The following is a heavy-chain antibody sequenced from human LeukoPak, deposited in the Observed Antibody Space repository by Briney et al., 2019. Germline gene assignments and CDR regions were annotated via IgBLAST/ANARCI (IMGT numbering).Heavy chain of an antibody. V-gene: IGHV4-30-4*07. CDR3: ASLVLPRRRDGYNF. CDR2: LYYSGST. Sequence: PSETLSLTCAVSGVSISSGGFSWSWIRQAPGKGLEWLGFLYYSGSTHYNPSLKSRVTISVDTSKNQFSLKLSSVTAADTAVYYCASLVLPRRRDGYNFWGKGTTVTISS. D-gene: IGHD5-24*01. J-gene: IGHJ6*04. CDR1: GVSISSGGFS.